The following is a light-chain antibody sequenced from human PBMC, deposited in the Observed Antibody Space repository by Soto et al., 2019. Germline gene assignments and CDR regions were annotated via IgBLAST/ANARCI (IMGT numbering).Light chain of an antibody. CDR1: QSVSSN. CDR2: GAS. CDR3: HQYGTFPIT. J-gene: IGKJ5*01. Sequence: EIVMTQSPATLSVSPGERATLSCRASQSVSSNLAWYQQKPGQAPRLLISGASSRADGISDKVSGSGSGTDFTLTISRLEPEDFAVYFCHQYGTFPITFGQGTRLEIK. V-gene: IGKV3-20*01.